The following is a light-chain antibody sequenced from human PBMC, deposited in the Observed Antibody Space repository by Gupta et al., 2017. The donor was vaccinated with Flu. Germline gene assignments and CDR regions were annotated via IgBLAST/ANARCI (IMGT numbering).Light chain of an antibody. CDR3: CAYAGTTTDPYV. V-gene: IGLV2-23*01. Sequence: GTSSDIGTYNLVSWYQHHPGRAPKLLIYEGSQRPSGVSDRFSASQSGNTASLTISGLQAEDEADYYCCAYAGTTTDPYVFGTGTKVTVL. CDR1: SSDIGTYNL. CDR2: EGS. J-gene: IGLJ1*01.